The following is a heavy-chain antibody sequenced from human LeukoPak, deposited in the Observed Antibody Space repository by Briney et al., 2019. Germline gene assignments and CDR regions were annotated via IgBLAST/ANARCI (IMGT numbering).Heavy chain of an antibody. CDR2: ISAYNGNT. CDR1: GYTFTSYG. J-gene: IGHJ5*02. Sequence: ASVKVSCKASGYTFTSYGISWVRQAPGQGLEWMGWISAYNGNTNYAQKLQGRVTMTTDTSTSTAYMELRSLRSDDTAVYYCARDRGYDSSGYDWFDPWGQGTLVTVSS. V-gene: IGHV1-18*01. CDR3: ARDRGYDSSGYDWFDP. D-gene: IGHD3-22*01.